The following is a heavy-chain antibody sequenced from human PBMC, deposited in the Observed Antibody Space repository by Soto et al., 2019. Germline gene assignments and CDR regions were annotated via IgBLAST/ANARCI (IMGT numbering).Heavy chain of an antibody. CDR2: IYTSGST. Sequence: SETLSLTCTVSGGSISSYYWSWIRQPAGKGLEWIGRIYTSGSTNYNPSLKSRVTMSVDTSKNQLSLKLSSVTAADKAVYYCARDLTLGLYGGTYFDYWGQGTLVTVSS. CDR1: GGSISSYY. CDR3: ARDLTLGLYGGTYFDY. V-gene: IGHV4-4*07. D-gene: IGHD4-17*01. J-gene: IGHJ4*02.